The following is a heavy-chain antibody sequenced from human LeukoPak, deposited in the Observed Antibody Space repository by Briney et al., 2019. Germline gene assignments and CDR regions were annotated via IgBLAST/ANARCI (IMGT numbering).Heavy chain of an antibody. D-gene: IGHD5-12*01. CDR1: GFTFSSYA. J-gene: IGHJ4*02. CDR3: AKDLTISRDGYNLFDY. V-gene: IGHV3-23*01. Sequence: GGSLRLSCAASGFTFSSYAMSWVRQAPGKGLEWVSAISGSGGSTYYADSVKGRFTISRDNSKNTLYLQMNSLRAEDTAVYYSAKDLTISRDGYNLFDYWGQGTLVTVSS. CDR2: ISGSGGST.